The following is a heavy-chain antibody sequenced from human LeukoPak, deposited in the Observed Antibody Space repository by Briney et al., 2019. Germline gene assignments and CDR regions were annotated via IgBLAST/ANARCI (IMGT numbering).Heavy chain of an antibody. J-gene: IGHJ4*02. D-gene: IGHD2-21*02. CDR1: GYSISSSNY. Sequence: PSETLSLTCAVSGYSISSSNYWAWIRQHPGKGLEWIGYIYYTGITNYNPSLKSRVTISVDTSKNQFSLNLNSVTAADTAVYYCATSQCGSDCYLAGDYWGQGTLVTVSS. V-gene: IGHV4-28*01. CDR3: ATSQCGSDCYLAGDY. CDR2: IYYTGIT.